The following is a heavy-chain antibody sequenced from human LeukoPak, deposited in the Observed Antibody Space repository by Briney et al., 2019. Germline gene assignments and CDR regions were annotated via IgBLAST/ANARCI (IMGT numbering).Heavy chain of an antibody. V-gene: IGHV1-2*02. J-gene: IGHJ5*02. Sequence: ASVKVSCKASGYTCTGYYMHWVRQAPGQGLEWMGWINPNSGGTNYAQKFQGRVTMTRDTSISTAYMELSRLRSDDTAVYYCAREGNYYGSGSTINWFDPWGQGTLVTVSS. CDR2: INPNSGGT. CDR3: AREGNYYGSGSTINWFDP. D-gene: IGHD3-10*01. CDR1: GYTCTGYY.